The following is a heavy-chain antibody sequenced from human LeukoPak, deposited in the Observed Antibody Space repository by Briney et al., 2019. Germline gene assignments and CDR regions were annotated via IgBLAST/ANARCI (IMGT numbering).Heavy chain of an antibody. D-gene: IGHD3-10*01. V-gene: IGHV3-66*01. CDR1: GFTVSSNY. CDR2: IYNGGST. Sequence: GGSLRLSCAASGFTVSSNYMSWVRQAPGKGREWVSVIYNGGSTYYADSVKGRFTISRDNSKNTLYLQMNSLRAEGTAVYYSARSWFGESILFDYWGQGTLVTVSS. CDR3: ARSWFGESILFDY. J-gene: IGHJ4*02.